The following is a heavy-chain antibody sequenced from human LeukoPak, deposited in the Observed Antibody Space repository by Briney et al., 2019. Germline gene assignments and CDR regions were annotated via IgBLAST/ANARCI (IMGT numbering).Heavy chain of an antibody. CDR2: ISYSGSA. J-gene: IGHJ3*02. CDR3: ASGVAVDPDTFDI. V-gene: IGHV4-59*08. CDR1: NGSFSNHF. Sequence: PSETLSLTCTVSNGSFSNHFWSWIRQPPGKGPEWIGYISYSGSAHYAPSLKSRVTISVDTSKNQFSLKLSSVTAADTAVYYCASGVAVDPDTFDIWGLGTLVAVSS. D-gene: IGHD6-19*01.